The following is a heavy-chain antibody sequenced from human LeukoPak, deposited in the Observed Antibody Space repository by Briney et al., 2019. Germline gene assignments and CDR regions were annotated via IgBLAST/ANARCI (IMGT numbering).Heavy chain of an antibody. V-gene: IGHV1-18*04. CDR2: ISTYNGHT. CDR1: GDTFTRYG. J-gene: IGHJ4*02. CDR3: ARVARTTGTTDFDY. D-gene: IGHD1-1*01. Sequence: GASVKVSCKASGDTFTRYGISWVRQAPGRGLEWMGWISTYNGHTKYAQKLQGGVTMTTDTSTTTAYMELRSLTSDDTAVYYCARVARTTGTTDFDYWGQGTLVTVSS.